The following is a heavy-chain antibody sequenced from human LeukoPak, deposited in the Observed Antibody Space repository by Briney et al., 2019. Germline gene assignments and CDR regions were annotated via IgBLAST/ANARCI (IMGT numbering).Heavy chain of an antibody. V-gene: IGHV3-7*03. J-gene: IGHJ6*02. D-gene: IGHD3-16*01. CDR3: ARGGGLDV. Sequence: PGGSLRLSCVASGFPFSSNWMTWVRQAPGKGLEWVANIKQDGSKKSYVDSVKGRFTISRDNAKNSLYLQMSNLRAEDTAVYFCARGGGLDVWGQGATVTVSS. CDR1: GFPFSSNW. CDR2: IKQDGSKK.